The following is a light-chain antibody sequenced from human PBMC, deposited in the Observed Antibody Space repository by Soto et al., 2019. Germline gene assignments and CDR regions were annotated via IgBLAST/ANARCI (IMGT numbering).Light chain of an antibody. Sequence: IQMTHTTSSLSASVGDTVIITCGTSQSINNYLNWYQQRPGEAPNLLIHTASTLQSGVPSRFSGSGSGTDFTLTISSLQSEDFATYYCQQLNSYPITVGQGTRLEIK. J-gene: IGKJ5*01. CDR1: QSINNY. CDR2: TAS. CDR3: QQLNSYPIT. V-gene: IGKV1-9*01.